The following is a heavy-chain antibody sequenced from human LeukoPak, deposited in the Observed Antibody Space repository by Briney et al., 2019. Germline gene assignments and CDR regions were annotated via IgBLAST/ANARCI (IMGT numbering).Heavy chain of an antibody. CDR2: VGGNSAYT. V-gene: IGHV1-18*01. CDR1: GYTFTSFG. Sequence: GASVKVSCKASGYTFTSFGISWLRQAPGQGLEWMGWVGGNSAYTNSAQKLQDRVTMTTDTSTNTAYMELRSLRSDDTAVYYCARDPLAMGVVTAANLRDYYYGMDVWGQGTTVTVSS. CDR3: ARDPLAMGVVTAANLRDYYYGMDV. J-gene: IGHJ6*02. D-gene: IGHD2-21*02.